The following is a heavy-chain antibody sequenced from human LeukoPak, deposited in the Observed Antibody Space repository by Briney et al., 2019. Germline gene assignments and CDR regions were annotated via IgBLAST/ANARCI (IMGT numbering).Heavy chain of an antibody. CDR1: GFTFSSYA. V-gene: IGHV3-30*04. CDR3: TRLGYCSPGVCYFDY. D-gene: IGHD2-8*01. CDR2: ISYDGSNK. J-gene: IGHJ4*02. Sequence: PGGSLRLSCAASGFTFSSYAMHWVRQAPGKGLEWVAVISYDGSNKFYADSVKGRFTISRDDSKNTAYLQMNSLTTEDTAMYYCTRLGYCSPGVCYFDYWGQGTLVTVSS.